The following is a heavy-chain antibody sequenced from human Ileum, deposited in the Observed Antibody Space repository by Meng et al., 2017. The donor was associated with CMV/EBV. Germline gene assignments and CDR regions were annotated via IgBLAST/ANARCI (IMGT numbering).Heavy chain of an antibody. CDR1: VLTFTNYA. D-gene: IGHD1-26*01. CDR3: VPGGIVGATQGWDY. V-gene: IGHV3-23*01. Sequence: ACVLTFTNYAMSWVRQAPGKVLEWVSVISGSGDTTYYADSVKGRFTISRDNSKNTLYLQMNSLRGDDTAIYYCVPGGIVGATQGWDYWGQGTLVTVSS. J-gene: IGHJ4*02. CDR2: ISGSGDTT.